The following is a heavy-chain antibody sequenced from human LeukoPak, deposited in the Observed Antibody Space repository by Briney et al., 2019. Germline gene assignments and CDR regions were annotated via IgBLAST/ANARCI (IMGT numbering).Heavy chain of an antibody. CDR1: GCTFSSYS. CDR2: ISSSSSYI. Sequence: GGSLRLSCAASGCTFSSYSMNWVRQAPGKGLEWVSSISSSSSYIYYADSVKGRFTISRDNAKNSLYLQMNSLRAEDTAVYYCASLSGLRFKAEYFQHWGQGTLVTVSS. J-gene: IGHJ1*01. CDR3: ASLSGLRFKAEYFQH. D-gene: IGHD5-12*01. V-gene: IGHV3-21*01.